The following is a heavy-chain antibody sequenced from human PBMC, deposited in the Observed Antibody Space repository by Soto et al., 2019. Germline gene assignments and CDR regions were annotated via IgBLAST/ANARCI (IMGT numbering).Heavy chain of an antibody. J-gene: IGHJ6*02. V-gene: IGHV4-31*03. D-gene: IGHD3-3*01. CDR3: ARAPSEDFWSDTYYYYGMDV. Sequence: LSLTCTVSGGSISSGGYYWSGIRQHPGKGLEWIGYIYYSGSTYYNPSLKSRVTISVDTSKNQFSLKLSSVTAADTAVYYCARAPSEDFWSDTYYYYGMDVWGQGTTVTVSS. CDR2: IYYSGST. CDR1: GGSISSGGYY.